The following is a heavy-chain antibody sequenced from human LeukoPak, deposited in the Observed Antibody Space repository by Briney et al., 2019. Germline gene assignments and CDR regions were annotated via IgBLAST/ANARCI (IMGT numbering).Heavy chain of an antibody. CDR2: TKSDGSST. J-gene: IGHJ4*02. CDR1: GFTFSNHW. Sequence: GGSLRLSCAASGFTFSNHWMHWVRQAPGKGLVWVSRTKSDGSSTTYADSVKGRFTISRDNSKNTLYLQMNSLRAEDTAVYYCAKEVAARGIQLWSDYWGQRTLVTVSS. V-gene: IGHV3-74*01. CDR3: AKEVAARGIQLWSDY. D-gene: IGHD5-18*01.